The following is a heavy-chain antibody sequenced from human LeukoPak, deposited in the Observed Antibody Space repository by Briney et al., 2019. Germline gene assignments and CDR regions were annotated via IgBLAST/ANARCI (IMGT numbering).Heavy chain of an antibody. CDR1: GFTFNNYA. CDR3: ARDYPTSGIVTIFDC. D-gene: IGHD1-1*01. Sequence: PGGSLRLSCASSGFTFNNYAMTWVRRAPGKGLEWVSSITASGGSTYCADSVKGRFTISRDNSKNTLYLQMSSLRAEDTAVYYCARDYPTSGIVTIFDCWGQGTLVTVSS. CDR2: ITASGGST. J-gene: IGHJ4*02. V-gene: IGHV3-23*01.